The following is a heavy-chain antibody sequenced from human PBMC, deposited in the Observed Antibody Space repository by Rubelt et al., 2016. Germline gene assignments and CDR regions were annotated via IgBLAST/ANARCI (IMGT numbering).Heavy chain of an antibody. D-gene: IGHD2-2*01. CDR2: INHSGSA. J-gene: IGHJ5*02. Sequence: QVQLQQWGAGLLKPSETLSLTCAVYGGSFSGYYWSWIRQPPGKGLEWIGEINHSGSANYNPYLRSRVTRSVDATLNPSYLRLRSVTGPNTVVKDCAVCLTGVAAAPRRLWFDHWGQGTLVTVSS. CDR3: AVCLTGVAAAPRRLWFDH. V-gene: IGHV4-34*01. CDR1: GGSFSGYY.